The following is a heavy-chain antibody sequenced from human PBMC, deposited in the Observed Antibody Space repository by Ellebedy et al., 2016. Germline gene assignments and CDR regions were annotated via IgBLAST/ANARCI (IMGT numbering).Heavy chain of an antibody. J-gene: IGHJ6*02. D-gene: IGHD3-10*01. CDR3: ASRGKRITMVRGGYYYGMDV. CDR2: IDPSDSYT. CDR1: GYSFTSYW. Sequence: GESLKISCKGSGYSFTSYWISWVRQMPGKGLEWMGRIDPSDSYTNYSPSFQGHVTISADKSISTAYLQWSSLKASDTAMYYCASRGKRITMVRGGYYYGMDVWGQGTTVTVSS. V-gene: IGHV5-10-1*01.